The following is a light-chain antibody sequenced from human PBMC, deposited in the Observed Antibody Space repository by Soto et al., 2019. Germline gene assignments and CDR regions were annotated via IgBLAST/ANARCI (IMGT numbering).Light chain of an antibody. V-gene: IGLV2-23*03. CDR3: CSYAGSSTFEV. Sequence: QSALTQPASVSGSPGQSITISCTGTSSDVGSYNLVSWYQQHPGKAPKLMIYEGSKRPSGVSDRFSGSKSGYTASLTISGLQAEDEADYYCCSYAGSSTFEVFGGGTKLTAL. CDR1: SSDVGSYNL. CDR2: EGS. J-gene: IGLJ3*02.